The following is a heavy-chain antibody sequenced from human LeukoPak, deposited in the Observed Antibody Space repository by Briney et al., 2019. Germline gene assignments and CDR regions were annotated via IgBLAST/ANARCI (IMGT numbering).Heavy chain of an antibody. CDR1: GFTFDDYA. Sequence: GGSLRLSCAASGFTFDDYAMHWVRQAPGKGLEWVSGIRWNGGGIAYADSVKGRFIISRDNAKNSLYLQMNSLRPEDTALYYCANGDDSRGHYYSWTYWGQGTLVTVSS. CDR3: ANGDDSRGHYYSWTY. D-gene: IGHD3-22*01. J-gene: IGHJ4*02. CDR2: IRWNGGGI. V-gene: IGHV3-9*01.